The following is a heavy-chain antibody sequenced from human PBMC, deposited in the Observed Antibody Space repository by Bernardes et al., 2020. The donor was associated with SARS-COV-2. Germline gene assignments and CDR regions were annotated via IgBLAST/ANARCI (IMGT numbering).Heavy chain of an antibody. CDR2: ITGSDDTT. J-gene: IGHJ4*02. CDR3: AKERRYNSAWYPIQFDY. CDR1: GFTFSSYA. Sequence: GGSLRLSRAASGFTFSSYAMTWVRQAPGKGLEWVSAITGSDDTTYYADSLKGRFTISRDNSKNTLYLHMNSLRAEDTAVYYCAKERRYNSAWYPIQFDYWGQGTLVTVSS. D-gene: IGHD6-19*01. V-gene: IGHV3-23*01.